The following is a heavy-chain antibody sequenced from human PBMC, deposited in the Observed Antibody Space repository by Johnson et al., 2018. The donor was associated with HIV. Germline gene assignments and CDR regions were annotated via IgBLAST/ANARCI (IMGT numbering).Heavy chain of an antibody. V-gene: IGHV3-7*01. CDR1: GFTFSSYW. Sequence: VQLVESGGGLVQPGGSLRLSCAASGFTFSSYWMSWVRQAPGKGLEWVANIKQDGSEKYYVDSVKGRFTISRDNAKNSLYLQMNSLRAEDTAVYYCARDKTSGGATGALDIWGQGTMVTVSS. D-gene: IGHD1-26*01. J-gene: IGHJ3*02. CDR3: ARDKTSGGATGALDI. CDR2: IKQDGSEK.